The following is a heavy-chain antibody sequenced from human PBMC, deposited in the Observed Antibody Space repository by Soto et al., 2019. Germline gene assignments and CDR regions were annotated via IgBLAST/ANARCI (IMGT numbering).Heavy chain of an antibody. Sequence: ASVKVSCKASGYTFTSYGISWVRQAPGQGLEWMGWISAYNGNTGYAQKFQGRVTMTRNTSISTAYMELSSLRSEDTAVYYCARGGGYCSGGSCYSGADYYYGMDVWGQGTTVTVSS. CDR3: ARGGGYCSGGSCYSGADYYYGMDV. CDR2: ISAYNGNT. D-gene: IGHD2-15*01. CDR1: GYTFTSYG. V-gene: IGHV1-8*02. J-gene: IGHJ6*02.